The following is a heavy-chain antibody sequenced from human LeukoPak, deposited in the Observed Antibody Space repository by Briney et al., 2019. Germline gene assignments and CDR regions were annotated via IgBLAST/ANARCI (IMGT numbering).Heavy chain of an antibody. D-gene: IGHD3-10*01. CDR1: GGTFISYA. CDR2: IIPIFGTA. J-gene: IGHJ4*02. CDR3: ARSRPRRVRGVILWGYFDY. Sequence: SVKVSCKASGGTFISYAISWVRQAPGQGLEWMGGIIPIFGTANYAQKFQGRVTITADESTSTAYMELSSLRSEDTAVYYCARSRPRRVRGVILWGYFDYWGQGTLVTVSS. V-gene: IGHV1-69*01.